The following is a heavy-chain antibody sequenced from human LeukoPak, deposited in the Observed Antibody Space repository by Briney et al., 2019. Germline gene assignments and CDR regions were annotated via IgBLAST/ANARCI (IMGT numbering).Heavy chain of an antibody. J-gene: IGHJ4*02. Sequence: PGGSLTLSCPVSRLTLSSYAMSWVRQAPGKGLEWVSAISSSGGTTYYADSVKGRFTISRDNSINTLFLQITSPTTEYTAAYYCTKKSSGWHGEDYWGQGTLVTVSS. V-gene: IGHV3-23*01. CDR3: TKKSSGWHGEDY. CDR1: RLTLSSYA. CDR2: ISSSGGTT. D-gene: IGHD6-19*01.